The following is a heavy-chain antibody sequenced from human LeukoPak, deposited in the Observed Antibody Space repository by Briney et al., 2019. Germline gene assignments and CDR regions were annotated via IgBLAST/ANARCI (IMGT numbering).Heavy chain of an antibody. D-gene: IGHD5-12*01. CDR3: AADPPDNIVATINDAFGI. J-gene: IGHJ3*02. CDR2: IVVGSGNT. V-gene: IGHV1-58*02. CDR1: GFTFTSSA. Sequence: SVKVSCKASGFTFTSSAMQWVRQARGQRLEWIGWIVVGSGNTNYAQKFQERVTITRDMSTSTAYMELSSLRSEDTAVYYCAADPPDNIVATINDAFGIWGQGTMVTVSS.